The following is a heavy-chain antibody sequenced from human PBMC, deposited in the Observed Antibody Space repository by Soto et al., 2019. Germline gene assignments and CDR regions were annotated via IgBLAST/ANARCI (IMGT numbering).Heavy chain of an antibody. D-gene: IGHD6-13*01. CDR2: IYYSGST. Sequence: PSETLSLTCTVSGGSISSGGYYWSWIRQHPGKGLEWIGYIYYSGSTYYNPSLKSRVTISVDTSKNQFSLKLSSVTAADTAVYYCARGSSSWYFIDYWGQGTLVTVSS. J-gene: IGHJ4*02. CDR3: ARGSSSWYFIDY. V-gene: IGHV4-31*03. CDR1: GGSISSGGYY.